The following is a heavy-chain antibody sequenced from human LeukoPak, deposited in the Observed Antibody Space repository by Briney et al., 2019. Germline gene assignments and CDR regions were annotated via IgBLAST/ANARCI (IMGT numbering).Heavy chain of an antibody. J-gene: IGHJ5*02. CDR2: IYFSGTT. Sequence: SETLSLTCTVSGGSISNYYWGWIRQPPGKGLEWIGYIYFSGTTKYNPSLESRVTILVDTSKNQFSLKLSSVTAADTAVYYCARRRAEGGSNGHYNWFDPWGQGILVTVSS. V-gene: IGHV4-59*08. CDR3: ARRRAEGGSNGHYNWFDP. CDR1: GGSISNYY. D-gene: IGHD6-13*01.